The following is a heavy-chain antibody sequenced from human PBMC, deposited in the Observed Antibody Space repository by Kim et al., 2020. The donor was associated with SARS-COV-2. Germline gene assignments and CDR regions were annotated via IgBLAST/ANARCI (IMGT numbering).Heavy chain of an antibody. CDR1: GDSLSSDY. CDR2: IYTSGRT. CDR3: ASALGH. D-gene: IGHD3-16*02. J-gene: IGHJ4*02. Sequence: SETLSLTCTVSGDSLSSDYWSWNRQPAGKGLEWIGSIYTSGRTNYNPSLQSRVPMSVDMSKNQLSLKLISVTAADTAVYYCASALGHWGQGTLVTVSS. V-gene: IGHV4-4*07.